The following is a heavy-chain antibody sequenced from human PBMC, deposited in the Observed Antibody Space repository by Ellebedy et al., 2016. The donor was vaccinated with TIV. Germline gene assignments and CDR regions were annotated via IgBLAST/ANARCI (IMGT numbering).Heavy chain of an antibody. CDR1: GYTFNSYF. Sequence: ASVKVSCKTSGYTFNSYFLHWVRQAPGQGLDWMGIINPSGGSTTLAQKFQGRVTMTRDKSTSTVYMELSSLRSEDTAVYWCARSADYGGYGDFDYWGQGAVVTVFS. CDR2: INPSGGST. J-gene: IGHJ4*02. V-gene: IGHV1-46*02. D-gene: IGHD5-12*01. CDR3: ARSADYGGYGDFDY.